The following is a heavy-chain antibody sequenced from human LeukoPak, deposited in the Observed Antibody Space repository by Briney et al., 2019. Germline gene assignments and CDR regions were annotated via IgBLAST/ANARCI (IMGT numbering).Heavy chain of an antibody. D-gene: IGHD2-15*01. J-gene: IGHJ5*02. CDR3: ATELGYCSGGSCSRTGHWFDP. Sequence: SETLSLTCAVYGGSFSGYYWSWIRQPPGKGLGWIGEIHHSGSTKYNPSLKSRVTISVDTSKNQFSLKLSSVTAADTAVYYCATELGYCSGGSCSRTGHWFDPWGQGTLVTVSS. CDR1: GGSFSGYY. V-gene: IGHV4-34*01. CDR2: IHHSGST.